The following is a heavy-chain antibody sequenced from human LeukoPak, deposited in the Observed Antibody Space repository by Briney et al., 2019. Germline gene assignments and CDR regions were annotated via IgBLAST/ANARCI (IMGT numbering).Heavy chain of an antibody. CDR1: GFTFSSYA. V-gene: IGHV3-23*01. D-gene: IGHD6-19*01. CDR3: AKDQADTSIPSYMDV. Sequence: PGGTLRLSCVGSGFTFSSYAMSWVRQAPGKGLEWVSAISGSGDSTYYADSVKGRFTISRDNSKNTLHLQMSSLRAEDTAVYYCAKDQADTSIPSYMDVWGKGTTVTVSS. CDR2: ISGSGDST. J-gene: IGHJ6*03.